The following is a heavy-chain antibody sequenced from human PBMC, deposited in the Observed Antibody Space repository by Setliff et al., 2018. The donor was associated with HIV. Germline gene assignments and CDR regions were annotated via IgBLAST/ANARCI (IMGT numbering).Heavy chain of an antibody. D-gene: IGHD5-18*01. CDR3: ARDLIQPLSDYYFDV. J-gene: IGHJ4*02. CDR2: INPSEGNT. V-gene: IGHV1-46*01. Sequence: ASVKVSCKTSGYTFIHYYVHWMRQAPGQGPEWLGVINPSEGNTNRAPRFQDRVIVTRDTSTSTVYLELRRLTSEDTAIYYCARDLIQPLSDYYFDVWGQGTPVTVSS. CDR1: GYTFIHYY.